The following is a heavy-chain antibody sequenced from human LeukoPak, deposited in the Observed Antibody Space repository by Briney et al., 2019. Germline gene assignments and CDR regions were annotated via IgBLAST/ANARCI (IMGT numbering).Heavy chain of an antibody. D-gene: IGHD5-12*01. J-gene: IGHJ4*02. CDR3: ARAYSGYDLGY. Sequence: SETLSLTCAVYGGSFSDYYWSWIRQPPGKGLEWIGYIYYSGSTNYNPSLKSRVTISVDTSKNQFSLKLSSVTAADTAVYYCARAYSGYDLGYWGQGTLVTVSS. CDR2: IYYSGST. V-gene: IGHV4-59*01. CDR1: GGSFSDYY.